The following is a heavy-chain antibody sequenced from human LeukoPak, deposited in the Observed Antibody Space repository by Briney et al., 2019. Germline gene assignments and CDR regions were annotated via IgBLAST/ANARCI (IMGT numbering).Heavy chain of an antibody. Sequence: LETLSLTCTVSGGSISSYYWSWIRQPPGKGLEWIGYIYYSGSTNYNPSLKSRVTISVDTSKNQFSLKLSSVTAADTAVYYCARGGSYFDYWGQGTLVTVSS. CDR1: GGSISSYY. D-gene: IGHD1-26*01. CDR2: IYYSGST. J-gene: IGHJ4*02. V-gene: IGHV4-59*01. CDR3: ARGGSYFDY.